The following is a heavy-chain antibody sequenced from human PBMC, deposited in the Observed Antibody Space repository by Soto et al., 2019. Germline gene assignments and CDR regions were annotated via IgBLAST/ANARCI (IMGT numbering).Heavy chain of an antibody. J-gene: IGHJ3*01. CDR1: GFTFSSYH. CDR3: ARGYCGGGGCYLRRDAFDV. V-gene: IGHV3-21*01. Sequence: EVQLVESGGGLVMPGGSLRLSCAASGFTFSSYHMNWVRQAPGKGLEWVSSINPSTSHIYYADSVRGGFTISRDNSKNSLYLQMNNLRTEDAAVYYCARGYCGGGGCYLRRDAFDVWGQGTMVTVSS. D-gene: IGHD2-15*01. CDR2: INPSTSHI.